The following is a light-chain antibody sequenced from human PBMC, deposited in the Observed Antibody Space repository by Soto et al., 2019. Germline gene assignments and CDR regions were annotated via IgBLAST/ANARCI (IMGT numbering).Light chain of an antibody. V-gene: IGKV3-15*01. CDR2: RAS. CDR1: QTVSYN. Sequence: EIVMTPSPATLSVSPCEAATLTFSASQTVSYNFAWYQQKPGQPPRLLFYRASTRATGVPDRFSASGFATEFTISINGLQSEDFALYYCQQYDDWPRWTLGQGTKVDI. CDR3: QQYDDWPRWT. J-gene: IGKJ1*01.